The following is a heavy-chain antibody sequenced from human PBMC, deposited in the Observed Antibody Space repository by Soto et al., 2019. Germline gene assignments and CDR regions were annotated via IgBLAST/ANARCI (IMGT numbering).Heavy chain of an antibody. CDR1: GYSFSTYD. D-gene: IGHD2-15*01. CDR3: ARVYCSGGSCYGIDY. J-gene: IGHJ4*02. CDR2: ISGYSGNT. Sequence: GASVKVSCKASGYSFSTYDITWVRQAPGQGLEWMGWISGYSGNTNSAQKFQGRVTMTTDTSTSTAYMELRSLRSEDTAVYYCARVYCSGGSCYGIDYWGQGTLVTVSS. V-gene: IGHV1-18*01.